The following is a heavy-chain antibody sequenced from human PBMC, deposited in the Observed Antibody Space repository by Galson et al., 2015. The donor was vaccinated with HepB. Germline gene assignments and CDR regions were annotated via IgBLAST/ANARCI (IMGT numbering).Heavy chain of an antibody. V-gene: IGHV3-30*04. J-gene: IGHJ4*02. Sequence: SLRLSCAASGFTFSSYAMHWVRQAPGKGLEWVAVISYDGSNKYYADSVKGRFTISRDNSKNTLYLQMNSLRAEDTAVYYCARRSSSWALFDYWGQGTLVTVSS. CDR1: GFTFSSYA. D-gene: IGHD6-13*01. CDR2: ISYDGSNK. CDR3: ARRSSSWALFDY.